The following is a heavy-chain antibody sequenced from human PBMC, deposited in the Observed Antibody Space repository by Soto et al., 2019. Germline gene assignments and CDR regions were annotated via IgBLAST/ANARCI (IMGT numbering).Heavy chain of an antibody. V-gene: IGHV4-61*08. CDR1: GGSVSSGDYH. Sequence: QVQLQESGPGLVKPLETLSLTCTVSGGSVSSGDYHWNWIRQPPGKRLEWIGYIHHSGNTNYNPSRTHGVVMSVYTSKNECALKFNLMTAADTAVYYGARRGPPQWIGKSQPPNWIAVWGQVTLGTVSS. D-gene: IGHD3-10*01. J-gene: IGHJ3*01. CDR3: ARRGPPQWIGKSQPPNWIAV. CDR2: IHHSGNT.